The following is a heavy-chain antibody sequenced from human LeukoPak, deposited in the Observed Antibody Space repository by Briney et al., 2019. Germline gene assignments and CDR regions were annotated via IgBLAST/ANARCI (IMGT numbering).Heavy chain of an antibody. CDR2: IYYSGST. V-gene: IGHV4-39*07. J-gene: IGHJ5*02. D-gene: IGHD6-13*01. Sequence: SETLSLTCSVSGGSISSSSYYWGWIRQPPGKGLEWIGSIYYSGSTYYNPSLKSRVTISVDTSKNQFSLKLSSVTAADTAVYYCARGRGSSWHNWFDPWGQGTLVTVSS. CDR3: ARGRGSSWHNWFDP. CDR1: GGSISSSSYY.